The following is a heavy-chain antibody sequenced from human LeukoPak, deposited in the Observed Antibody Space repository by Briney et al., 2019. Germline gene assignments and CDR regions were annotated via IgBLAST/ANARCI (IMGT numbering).Heavy chain of an antibody. Sequence: SVKVSCKASGGTFSSYAISWVRQAPGQGLEWMGGIIPIFGTANYAQKFQGRVTITTDESTSTAYVELSSLRSEDTAVYYCARRKKYQLLNSYYYYYMDVWGKGTTVTVSS. CDR3: ARRKKYQLLNSYYYYYMDV. V-gene: IGHV1-69*05. D-gene: IGHD2-2*01. CDR1: GGTFSSYA. CDR2: IIPIFGTA. J-gene: IGHJ6*03.